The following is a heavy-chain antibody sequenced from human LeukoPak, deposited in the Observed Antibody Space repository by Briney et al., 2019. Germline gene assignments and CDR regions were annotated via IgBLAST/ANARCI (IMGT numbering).Heavy chain of an antibody. CDR2: IIPIFGTA. D-gene: IGHD3-9*01. V-gene: IGHV1-69*13. CDR3: ARDFRYFDWLLHYFDY. J-gene: IGHJ4*02. Sequence: ASVKVSCKASGGTFSSYAISWVRQAPGQGLEWMGGIIPIFGTANYAQKFQGRVTITADESTSTAYMELSSLRSEDTAVYYCARDFRYFDWLLHYFDYWGQGTLVTVSS. CDR1: GGTFSSYA.